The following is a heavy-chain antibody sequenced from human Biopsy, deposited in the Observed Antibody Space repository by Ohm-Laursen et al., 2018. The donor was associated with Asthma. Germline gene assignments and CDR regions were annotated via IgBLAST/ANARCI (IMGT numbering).Heavy chain of an antibody. Sequence: SSVKVSCKASGGTFSRYAISWVRQAPGQGLEWMGGIIPIFGTSNYAQKFQGRVTFTADESTSSAYMELSSLRSEDSAVYYCAREVSTVDYGYYYGAMDVWGQGTTVTVSS. J-gene: IGHJ6*02. CDR1: GGTFSRYA. V-gene: IGHV1-69*01. CDR3: AREVSTVDYGYYYGAMDV. D-gene: IGHD4-17*01. CDR2: IIPIFGTS.